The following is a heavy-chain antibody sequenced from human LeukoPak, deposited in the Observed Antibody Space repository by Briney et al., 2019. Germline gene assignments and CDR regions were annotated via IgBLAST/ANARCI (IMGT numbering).Heavy chain of an antibody. CDR1: GGTFSSYA. CDR3: ARDRQYYDILTGYYD. D-gene: IGHD3-9*01. CDR2: IIPIFGTA. V-gene: IGHV1-69*13. Sequence: SVKVSCKASGGTFSSYAISWVRQAPGQGLEWMGGIIPIFGTANYAQKFQGRVTITADESTSTAYMELSSLRSEDTAVYYCARDRQYYDILTGYYDWGQGTLVTVSS. J-gene: IGHJ4*02.